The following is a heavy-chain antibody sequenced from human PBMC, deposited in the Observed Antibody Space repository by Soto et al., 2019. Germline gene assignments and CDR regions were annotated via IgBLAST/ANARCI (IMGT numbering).Heavy chain of an antibody. V-gene: IGHV2-5*02. D-gene: IGHD4-4*01. Sequence: QITLKESGPELVRPTQTLTLTCTFSGFSLSTSGVAVGWIRQPPGKALEWLSLIYWDDDKRYSPSLKSRLTITKDTSKNQVVLTMTNMYPVDTATYYCVHQEWNNNNFYFDLWGRGTLVTVSS. CDR3: VHQEWNNNNFYFDL. J-gene: IGHJ2*01. CDR2: IYWDDDK. CDR1: GFSLSTSGVA.